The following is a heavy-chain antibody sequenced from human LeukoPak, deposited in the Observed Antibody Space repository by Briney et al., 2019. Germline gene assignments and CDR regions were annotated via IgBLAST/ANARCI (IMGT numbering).Heavy chain of an antibody. V-gene: IGHV3-21*06. CDR2: ISSSSSYI. CDR3: ANNNDYASHFDY. J-gene: IGHJ4*02. CDR1: EFTFSSYN. Sequence: GGSLRLSCVASEFTFSSYNMNWVRQAPGKGLEWVSSISSSSSYIYYADSVRGRFTISRDNAKNSLYLQMNSLRAEDTAVYYCANNNDYASHFDYWGQGTLVTVSS. D-gene: IGHD4-17*01.